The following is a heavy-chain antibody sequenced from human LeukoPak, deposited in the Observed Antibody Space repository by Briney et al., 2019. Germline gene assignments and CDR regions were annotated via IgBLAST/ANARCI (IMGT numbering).Heavy chain of an antibody. J-gene: IGHJ4*02. CDR3: ARGITMVRGVITYHFDY. Sequence: GGSLRLSCAASGFTFSSYSMNWVRQAPGKGLEWVSYISSSSSTIYYADSVKGRFTISRDNAKNSLYLQMNSLRDEDTAVYYCARGITMVRGVITYHFDYWGQGTLVTVSS. D-gene: IGHD3-10*01. CDR1: GFTFSSYS. CDR2: ISSSSSTI. V-gene: IGHV3-48*02.